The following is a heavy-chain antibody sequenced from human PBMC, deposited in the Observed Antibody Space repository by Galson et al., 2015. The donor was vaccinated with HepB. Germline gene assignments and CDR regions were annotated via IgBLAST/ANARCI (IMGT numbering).Heavy chain of an antibody. Sequence: SLRLSCAASGFTFRSYAMSWVRQSPGKGLEWVSVISGGGDITVYADAVKGRFTISRDHSRDALFLQMSSLRVDDTAVYYCARDLFAGLVGDTFDVWGHGTTVAVSS. J-gene: IGHJ3*01. CDR2: ISGGGDIT. V-gene: IGHV3-23*01. CDR1: GFTFRSYA. CDR3: ARDLFAGLVGDTFDV. D-gene: IGHD3-16*01.